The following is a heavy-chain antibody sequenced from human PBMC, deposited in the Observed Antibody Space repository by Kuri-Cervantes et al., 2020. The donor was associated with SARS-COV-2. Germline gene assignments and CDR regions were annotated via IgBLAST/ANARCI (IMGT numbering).Heavy chain of an antibody. CDR2: ISGSGGST. CDR3: ALKSVVTANPNLDF. Sequence: GGSLRLSCAAPGFTFSSYAMSWVRQAPGKGLEWVSAISGSGGSTYYADSVKGRFTISRDTSKNMVYLQTNSLRAEDTAIYYCALKSVVTANPNLDFWGQGTLVTVSS. J-gene: IGHJ4*02. V-gene: IGHV3-23*01. CDR1: GFTFSSYA. D-gene: IGHD2-21*02.